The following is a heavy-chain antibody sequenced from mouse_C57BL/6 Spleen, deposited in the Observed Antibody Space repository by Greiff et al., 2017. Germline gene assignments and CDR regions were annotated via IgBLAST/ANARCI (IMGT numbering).Heavy chain of an antibody. CDR1: GYTFTSYG. CDR2: IYPRSGNT. D-gene: IGHD1-1*01. J-gene: IGHJ2*01. Sequence: VKLMESGAELARPGASVKLSCKASGYTFTSYGISWVKQRTGQGLEWIGEIYPRSGNTYYNEKFKGKATLTADKSSSTAYMELRSLTSEDSAVYCCARSGYYYGSSYDYWGQGTTLTVSS. CDR3: ARSGYYYGSSYDY. V-gene: IGHV1-81*01.